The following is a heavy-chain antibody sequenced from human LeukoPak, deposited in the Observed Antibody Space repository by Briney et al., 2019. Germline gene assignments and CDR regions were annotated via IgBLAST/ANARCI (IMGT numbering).Heavy chain of an antibody. Sequence: SVKVSCKASGYTFTSYGISWVRRAPGQGLEWMGGIIPIFGTANYAQKFQGRVTITADESTSTAYMELSSLRSEDTAVYYCASNNYYDSSGYWYYWGQGTLVTVSS. D-gene: IGHD3-22*01. CDR2: IIPIFGTA. V-gene: IGHV1-69*13. CDR3: ASNNYYDSSGYWYY. CDR1: GYTFTSYG. J-gene: IGHJ4*02.